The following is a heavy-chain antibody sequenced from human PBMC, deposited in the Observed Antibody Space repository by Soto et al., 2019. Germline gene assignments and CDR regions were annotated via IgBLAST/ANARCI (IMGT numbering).Heavy chain of an antibody. CDR3: AKSGFPGYSYGSAFDY. J-gene: IGHJ4*02. CDR2: ISGSGGST. D-gene: IGHD5-18*01. CDR1: GFTFSSYA. V-gene: IGHV3-23*01. Sequence: EVQLLESGGGLVQPGGSLRLSCAASGFTFSSYAMSWVRQAPGEGLEWVSAISGSGGSTYYADSVKGRFTISRDNSKNTLYLQMNSLRAEDTAVYYCAKSGFPGYSYGSAFDYWGQGTLVTVSS.